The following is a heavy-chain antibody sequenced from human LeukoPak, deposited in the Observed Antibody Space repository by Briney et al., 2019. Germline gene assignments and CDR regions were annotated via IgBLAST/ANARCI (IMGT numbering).Heavy chain of an antibody. CDR2: IYYSGST. V-gene: IGHV4-39*07. CDR1: AGSISSSSYY. CDR3: ASIPFWSGYYNPKAFDI. Sequence: SSETLSLTCTVSAGSISSSSYYWGWIRQPPGKGLEWIGSIYYSGSTYYNPSLKSRVTISLDTSKNQFSLKLTSVTAADTAVYYCASIPFWSGYYNPKAFDIWGQGTMVTVSS. J-gene: IGHJ3*02. D-gene: IGHD3-3*01.